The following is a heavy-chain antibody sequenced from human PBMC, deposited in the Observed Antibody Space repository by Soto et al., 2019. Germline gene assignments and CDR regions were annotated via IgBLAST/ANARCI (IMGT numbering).Heavy chain of an antibody. V-gene: IGHV3-30*18. J-gene: IGHJ4*02. CDR3: AKRLQSGTQEGLEN. CDR2: ISYDGSSE. Sequence: QVQLVESGGGVVQPGRSLXXSCAXXGFXXXNXDMHWVRQAPGKGLEWVAFISYDGSSEHYADFVKCRFTVSKDNSKNTLFLVVNSLRPEDTAVYYCAKRLQSGTQEGLENWGQGTLVPVSS. CDR1: GFXXXNXD. D-gene: IGHD4-4*01.